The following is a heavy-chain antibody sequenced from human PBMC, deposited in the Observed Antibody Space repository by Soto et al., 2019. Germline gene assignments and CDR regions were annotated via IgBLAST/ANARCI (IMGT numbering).Heavy chain of an antibody. J-gene: IGHJ6*02. D-gene: IGHD4-4*01. CDR3: ARRLTTARNYYYYGMDV. CDR2: IYYSGST. V-gene: IGHV4-39*01. CDR1: GGSISSSSYY. Sequence: SETLSLTCTVSGGSISSSSYYWGWIRQPPGKGLEWIGSIYYSGSTNYNPSLKSRVTISVDTSKNQFSLKLSSVTAADTAEYYCARRLTTARNYYYYGMDVWGQGTTVTVSS.